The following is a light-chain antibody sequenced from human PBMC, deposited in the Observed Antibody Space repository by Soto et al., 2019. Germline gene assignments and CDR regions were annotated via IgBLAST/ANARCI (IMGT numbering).Light chain of an antibody. J-gene: IGKJ2*01. V-gene: IGKV1-39*01. CDR3: QQSYSTPKYT. Sequence: DIQMTQSPSSLSASVGDRVTITCRAGQSISSYLNWYQQKPGKAPKLLIYAASSLQSGVPSRFSGSGSGTDFTLTISSLQPEDFATDYCQQSYSTPKYTFGQGTKLEIQ. CDR2: AAS. CDR1: QSISSY.